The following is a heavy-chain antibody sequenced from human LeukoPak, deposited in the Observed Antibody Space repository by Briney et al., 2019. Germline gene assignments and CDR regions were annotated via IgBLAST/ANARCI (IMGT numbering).Heavy chain of an antibody. J-gene: IGHJ4*02. CDR1: GDTVSSNSAA. CDR3: IRGANGAVAN. D-gene: IGHD6-19*01. V-gene: IGHV6-1*01. CDR2: TYYRSKWYN. Sequence: SQTLSLTCAISGDTVSSNSAAWIWIRQSPSRGLEWLGRTYYRSKWYNDYAVSVKSRITINPDTSKNQFSLQLNSVTPEDTAVYYCIRGANGAVANWGQGTLVTVSS.